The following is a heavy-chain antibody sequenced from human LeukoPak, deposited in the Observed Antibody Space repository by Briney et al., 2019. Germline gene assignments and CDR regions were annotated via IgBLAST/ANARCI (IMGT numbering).Heavy chain of an antibody. J-gene: IGHJ4*02. CDR3: ARDYKVGATGRGLGY. CDR2: ISAYNGNT. CDR1: GYTFTSYG. Sequence: GASVKVSCKASGYTFTSYGISWVRQAPGQGLEWMGWISAYNGNTNYAQKLQGRVTMTTDTSTSTAYMELRSLRSDDTAVYYCARDYKVGATGRGLGYWGQGTLVTVSS. D-gene: IGHD1-26*01. V-gene: IGHV1-18*01.